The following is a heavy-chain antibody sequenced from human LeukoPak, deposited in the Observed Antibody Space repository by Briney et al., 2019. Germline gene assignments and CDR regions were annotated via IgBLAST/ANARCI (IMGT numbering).Heavy chain of an antibody. J-gene: IGHJ3*02. CDR3: ARDRDRWEPGPDHDAFDI. CDR1: GGTFSSYT. Sequence: GASVKVSCKASGGTFSSYTISWVRQAPGQGLEWMGRIIPILVIANYAQKFQGRVTITADKSTSTAYMELSSLRSEDTAVYYCARDRDRWEPGPDHDAFDIWGQGTMVTVS. CDR2: IIPILVIA. V-gene: IGHV1-69*04. D-gene: IGHD1-26*01.